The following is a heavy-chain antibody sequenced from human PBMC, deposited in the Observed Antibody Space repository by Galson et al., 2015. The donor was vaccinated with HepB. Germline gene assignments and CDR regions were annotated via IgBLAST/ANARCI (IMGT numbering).Heavy chain of an antibody. V-gene: IGHV1-18*01. J-gene: IGHJ6*02. D-gene: IGHD3-9*01. CDR1: GYTFTSYG. CDR3: ARDLGWGNFDWLIPEGMDV. CDR2: ISAYNGNT. Sequence: SVKVSCKASGYTFTSYGISWVRQAPGQGLEWMGWISAYNGNTNYAQKLQGRVTMTTDTSTSTAYMELRSLRSDDTAVYYCARDLGWGNFDWLIPEGMDVWGQGTTVTVSS.